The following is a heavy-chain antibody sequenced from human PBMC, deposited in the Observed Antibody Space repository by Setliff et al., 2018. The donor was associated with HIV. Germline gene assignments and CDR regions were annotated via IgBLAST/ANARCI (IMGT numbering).Heavy chain of an antibody. V-gene: IGHV4-61*01. Sequence: SETLSLTCTVSGGSVSSGSYYWSWIRQPPGKGLEWIGYIYYSGSTKHNPSLKSRVTISVDTSKNQFSLKLISVTAADTAVYYCARGRSSGWHFYYYYGMDVWGQGTTVTVSS. D-gene: IGHD6-19*01. CDR2: IYYSGST. CDR3: ARGRSSGWHFYYYYGMDV. J-gene: IGHJ6*02. CDR1: GGSVSSGSYY.